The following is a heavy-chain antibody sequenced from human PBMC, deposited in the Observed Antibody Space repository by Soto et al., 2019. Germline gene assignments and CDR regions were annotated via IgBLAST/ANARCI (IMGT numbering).Heavy chain of an antibody. D-gene: IGHD2-15*01. Sequence: SVKVSCKASGFTFKSSTVQWVRQARGQRLEWIGWIAVGSGNTKYAQLFQDRVAITRDLSTSTAYMELSSLRSEDTAVYCCAARHCGGGSCYSHEDAFESWGQGTMVTVSS. CDR1: GFTFKSST. CDR3: AARHCGGGSCYSHEDAFES. J-gene: IGHJ3*02. CDR2: IAVGSGNT. V-gene: IGHV1-58*01.